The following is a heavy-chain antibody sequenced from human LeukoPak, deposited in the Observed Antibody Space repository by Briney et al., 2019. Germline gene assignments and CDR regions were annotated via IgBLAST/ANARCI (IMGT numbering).Heavy chain of an antibody. D-gene: IGHD5-18*01. V-gene: IGHV3-74*01. CDR3: ARARGSSYGLFVY. J-gene: IGHJ4*02. Sequence: GGSLRLSCAASGITFSSHWMHWVRQAPGEGLVWVSRINGEGLSTSYADSVQGRFTISRDNAKNTLYLQMNSLRAEDTAVYYCARARGSSYGLFVYWGQGTLVTVSS. CDR2: INGEGLST. CDR1: GITFSSHW.